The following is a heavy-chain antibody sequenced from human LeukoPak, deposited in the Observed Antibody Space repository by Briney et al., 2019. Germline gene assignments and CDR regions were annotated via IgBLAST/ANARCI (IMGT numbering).Heavy chain of an antibody. CDR3: AKETLRYFDWLTP. CDR2: ISSSGGTI. V-gene: IGHV3-11*01. D-gene: IGHD3-9*01. Sequence: GGSLRLSCAASGFTFSDYYMSWIRQAPGKGLEWVSYISSSGGTIYYADSVKGRFTISRDNSKNSLYLQMNSLRTEDTALYYCAKETLRYFDWLTPWGQGTLVTVSS. CDR1: GFTFSDYY. J-gene: IGHJ5*02.